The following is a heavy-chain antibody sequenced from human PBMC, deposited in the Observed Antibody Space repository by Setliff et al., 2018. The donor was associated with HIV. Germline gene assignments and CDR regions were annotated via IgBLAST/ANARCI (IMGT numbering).Heavy chain of an antibody. J-gene: IGHJ6*02. CDR1: GFTFRHYA. D-gene: IGHD6-19*01. CDR2: VSYDAERK. Sequence: LRLSCEASGFTFRHYAMHWVRQAPGKGLEWVAVVSYDAERKYYADSVKGRFTISRDNPRNTVYLQMTGLRLDDTAVYYCAICGYRAVAGIYHYYGMDVWGQGTTVTVSS. CDR3: AICGYRAVAGIYHYYGMDV. V-gene: IGHV3-30*03.